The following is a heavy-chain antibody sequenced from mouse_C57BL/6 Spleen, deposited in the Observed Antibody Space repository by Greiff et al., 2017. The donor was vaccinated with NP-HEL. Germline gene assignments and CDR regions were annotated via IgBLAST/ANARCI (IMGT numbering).Heavy chain of an antibody. V-gene: IGHV1-82*01. CDR3: ARSGTTVVAQGDY. Sequence: QVQLQQSGPELVKPGASVKISCKASGYAFSSSWMNWVKQRPGKGLEWIGRIYPGDGDTNYNGKFKGKATLTADKSSSTAYMQLSSLTSEDSAVYFCARSGTTVVAQGDYWGQGTTLTVSS. D-gene: IGHD1-1*01. J-gene: IGHJ2*01. CDR1: GYAFSSSW. CDR2: IYPGDGDT.